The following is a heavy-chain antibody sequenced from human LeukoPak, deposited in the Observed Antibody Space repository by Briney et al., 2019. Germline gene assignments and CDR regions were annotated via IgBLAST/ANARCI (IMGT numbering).Heavy chain of an antibody. Sequence: ASVKVTCKASGYTFTSYDINLVRQATGQGLEWMGWMNPNSGNTGYAQKFQGRVTMTRNTSISTAYMELSRLRSEDTAVYYCARAGRRIGTDHLGYWGQGTLVTVSS. CDR1: GYTFTSYD. D-gene: IGHD1-26*01. CDR3: ARAGRRIGTDHLGY. CDR2: MNPNSGNT. V-gene: IGHV1-8*01. J-gene: IGHJ4*02.